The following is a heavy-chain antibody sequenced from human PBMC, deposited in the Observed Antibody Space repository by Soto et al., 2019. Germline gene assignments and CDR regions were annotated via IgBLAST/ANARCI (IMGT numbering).Heavy chain of an antibody. CDR1: GFSFNSYS. D-gene: IGHD4-17*01. V-gene: IGHV3-23*01. J-gene: IGHJ1*01. Sequence: VQLLESGGGLVQPGGSLRLSCAASGFSFNSYSMSWVSQAPGKWLEWVAGLIGGGDSAYYADSVKGRFTISRDNAKNSLSLQMISLRAGDTAIHYCARDRGTTTVTFDAFQHWGQGTLVAVSS. CDR3: ARDRGTTTVTFDAFQH. CDR2: LIGGGDSA.